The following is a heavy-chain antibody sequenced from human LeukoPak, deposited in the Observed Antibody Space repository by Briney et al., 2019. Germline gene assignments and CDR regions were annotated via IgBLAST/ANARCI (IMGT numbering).Heavy chain of an antibody. D-gene: IGHD2-8*01. CDR3: AREAPTWSTHYYFDY. CDR2: IWYDGSNK. CDR1: GFTFSSYG. V-gene: IGHV3-33*01. Sequence: GGSLRLSCAASGFTFSSYGMHWVRQAPGKGLEWVAVIWYDGSNKYYADSVKGRFTISRDNSKNTLYVQMNSLRAEDTAVYYCAREAPTWSTHYYFDYWGQGTLVTVSS. J-gene: IGHJ4*02.